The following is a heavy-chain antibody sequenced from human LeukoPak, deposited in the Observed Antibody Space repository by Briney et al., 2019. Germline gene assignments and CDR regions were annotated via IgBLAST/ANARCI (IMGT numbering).Heavy chain of an antibody. V-gene: IGHV4-59*08. J-gene: IGHJ4*02. CDR2: IYNSGGST. D-gene: IGHD1-26*01. Sequence: SETLSLTCTVSGGSISSYWWSWIRQPPGKGLEWIGYIYNSGGSTKYNPSLQSRVTMSVDMSKSQLSLKLSPVTAADTAVYYCASLGGTYDYWGQGTLVAVSS. CDR3: ASLGGTYDY. CDR1: GGSISSYW.